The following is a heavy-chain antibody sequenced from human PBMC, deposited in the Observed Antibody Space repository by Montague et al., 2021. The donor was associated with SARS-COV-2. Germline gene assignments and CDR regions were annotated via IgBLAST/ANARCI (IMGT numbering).Heavy chain of an antibody. CDR1: GDSVSSNSAA. D-gene: IGHD6-19*01. J-gene: IGHJ4*02. V-gene: IGHV6-1*01. CDR3: ALALAGRWCFDY. CDR2: TYYRSKWYY. Sequence: CAISGDSVSSNSAAWNWIRQSPSRGLEWLGRTYYRSKWYYEYAVSLKSRMTINPDTSKNQFSLQLKSMTPEDTAVYYCALALAGRWCFDYWGQGTLVTVSS.